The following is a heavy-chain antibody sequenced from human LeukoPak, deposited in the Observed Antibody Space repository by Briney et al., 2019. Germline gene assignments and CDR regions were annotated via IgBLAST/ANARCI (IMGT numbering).Heavy chain of an antibody. CDR1: GFTFSTCG. Sequence: GRSLRLSCAASGFTFSTCGIHWVRQAPGKGLEWLAVISYDGSNKYYAESVKGRFTISRDNSKNTLYLQMDTLRAEDTAIYYCAKDASTVTTFDAFDIWGQGTMVTVSS. D-gene: IGHD4-17*01. CDR3: AKDASTVTTFDAFDI. V-gene: IGHV3-30*18. J-gene: IGHJ3*02. CDR2: ISYDGSNK.